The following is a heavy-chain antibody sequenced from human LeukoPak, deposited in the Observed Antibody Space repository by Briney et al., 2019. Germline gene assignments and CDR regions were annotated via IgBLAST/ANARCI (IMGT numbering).Heavy chain of an antibody. V-gene: IGHV1-18*01. CDR2: ISAYNGNT. CDR3: ASSSRGYYYYGMDV. CDR1: GYAFTSYG. J-gene: IGHJ6*02. D-gene: IGHD6-13*01. Sequence: ASVKVSCKASGYAFTSYGISWVRQAPGQGLEWMGWISAYNGNTNYAQKLQGRVTMTTDTSTSTAYMELRSLRSDDTAVYYCASSSRGYYYYGMDVWGQGTTVTVSS.